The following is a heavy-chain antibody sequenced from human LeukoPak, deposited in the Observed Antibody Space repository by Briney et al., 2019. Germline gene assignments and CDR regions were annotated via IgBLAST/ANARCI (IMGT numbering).Heavy chain of an antibody. Sequence: GASVKVSCKASGYTFGGYFIHWVRQAPGQGLEWMGWINPLSGETNYTQKFEARVTMTRDTSVTTAYMELTSLRFDDTAIYYCALGWYQQSYYYYYMDVWGKGTTVTVSS. CDR1: GYTFGGYF. D-gene: IGHD4-23*01. CDR3: ALGWYQQSYYYYYMDV. V-gene: IGHV1-2*02. CDR2: INPLSGET. J-gene: IGHJ6*03.